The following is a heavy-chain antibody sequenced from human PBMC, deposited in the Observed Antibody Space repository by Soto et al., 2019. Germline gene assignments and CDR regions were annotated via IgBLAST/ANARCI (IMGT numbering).Heavy chain of an antibody. CDR3: AKDGNSGSYYLFDY. Sequence: EVQLVESGGVVVQPGGSLRLSCAASGFTFDDYTMQWVRQAPGKGLEWVSLISWDGGSTYYADSVKGRFTISRDNSKNSLYLQMNSLRTEDTALYYCAKDGNSGSYYLFDYWGQGTLVTVSS. D-gene: IGHD1-26*01. CDR2: ISWDGGST. CDR1: GFTFDDYT. V-gene: IGHV3-43*01. J-gene: IGHJ4*02.